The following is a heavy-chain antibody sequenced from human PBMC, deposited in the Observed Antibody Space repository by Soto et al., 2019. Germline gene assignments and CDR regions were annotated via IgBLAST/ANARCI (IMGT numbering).Heavy chain of an antibody. D-gene: IGHD3-10*01. J-gene: IGHJ4*02. V-gene: IGHV4-34*01. Sequence: PSETLSLTCAVYGGSFSGYYWSWIRQPPGKGLEWIGEINDSGSTNYNPSLKSRVTISVDTSKNQFSLKLSSVTAADTAVYYCARAPRLLWFGELLHFDYWGQGTLVTVSS. CDR3: ARAPRLLWFGELLHFDY. CDR1: GGSFSGYY. CDR2: INDSGST.